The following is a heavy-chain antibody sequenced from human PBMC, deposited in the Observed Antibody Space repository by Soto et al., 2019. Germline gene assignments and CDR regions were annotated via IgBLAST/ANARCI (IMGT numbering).Heavy chain of an antibody. D-gene: IGHD6-13*01. CDR2: ISSSSSTI. Sequence: GGSLRLSCAASGFTFSSYSMNWVRQAPGKGLEWVSYISSSSSTIYYADSVKGRFTISRDNAKNSLYLQMNSLRDEDTAVYYCARDGPLGAAAGNPAHYYYGMDVWGQGTTVTVSS. J-gene: IGHJ6*02. CDR1: GFTFSSYS. CDR3: ARDGPLGAAAGNPAHYYYGMDV. V-gene: IGHV3-48*02.